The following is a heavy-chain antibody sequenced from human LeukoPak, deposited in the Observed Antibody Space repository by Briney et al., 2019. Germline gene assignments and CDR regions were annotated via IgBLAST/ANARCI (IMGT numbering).Heavy chain of an antibody. CDR2: IWSDGTNQ. J-gene: IGHJ4*02. Sequence: GGSLRLSCAASGFIFSHYGMHWGRQAPGKGLEGVAVIWSDGTNQYYGDSVKGRFTISRDDSQKTVFLDMNSLTTEDTAMYDCARDAQRGFDYSNSLRYWGQGTLVTVSS. CDR3: ARDAQRGFDYSNSLRY. D-gene: IGHD4-11*01. CDR1: GFIFSHYG. V-gene: IGHV3-33*01.